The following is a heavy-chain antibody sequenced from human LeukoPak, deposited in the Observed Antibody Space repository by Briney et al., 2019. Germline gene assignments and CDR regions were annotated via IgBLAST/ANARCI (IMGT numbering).Heavy chain of an antibody. D-gene: IGHD3-10*01. CDR1: GFTFSSYG. CDR3: AKDKGSYGSGSYLFDY. CDR2: ISWNSGSI. Sequence: PGGSLRLSCAASGFTFSSYGMHWVRQAPGKGLEWVSGISWNSGSIGYADSVKGRFTISRDNAKNSLYLQMNSLRAEDTALYYCAKDKGSYGSGSYLFDYWGQGTLVTVSS. J-gene: IGHJ4*02. V-gene: IGHV3-9*01.